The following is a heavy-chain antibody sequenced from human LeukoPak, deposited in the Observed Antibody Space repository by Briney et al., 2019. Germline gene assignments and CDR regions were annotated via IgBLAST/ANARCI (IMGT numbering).Heavy chain of an antibody. CDR3: ARDRGAYCGGDCYLGFDY. V-gene: IGHV3-21*01. CDR2: IAGSSGYI. Sequence: GGSLRLSCAASGFTFSSYTMNWVRQAPGKGLEWVSSIAGSSGYISYADSVKGRFTISRENAKKSLYLQMTSLTAEDTAVYYCARDRGAYCGGDCYLGFDYWGRGTLVTVSS. J-gene: IGHJ4*01. D-gene: IGHD2-21*02. CDR1: GFTFSSYT.